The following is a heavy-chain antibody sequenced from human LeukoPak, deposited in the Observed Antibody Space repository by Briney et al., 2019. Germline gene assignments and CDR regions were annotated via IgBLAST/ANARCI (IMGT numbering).Heavy chain of an antibody. CDR3: ARGRQQLSRRSYYFDY. D-gene: IGHD6-13*01. CDR2: IYHSGST. CDR1: GGSISSSNW. V-gene: IGHV4-4*02. Sequence: SGTLSLTCAVSGGSISSSNWWSWVRQPPGKGLEWTGEIYHSGSTNYNPSLKSRVTISVDKSKNQFSLKLSSVTAADTAVYYCARGRQQLSRRSYYFDYWGQGTLVTVSS. J-gene: IGHJ4*02.